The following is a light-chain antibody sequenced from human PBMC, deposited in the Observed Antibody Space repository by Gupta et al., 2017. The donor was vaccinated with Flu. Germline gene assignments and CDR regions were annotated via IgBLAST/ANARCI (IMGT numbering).Light chain of an antibody. J-gene: IGKJ4*01. CDR2: DAS. CDR1: QTVGRQ. V-gene: IGKV3-11*01. CDR3: QQRSRWPLT. Sequence: GERATLSCRASQTVGRQLAWYQQKPGRASMLLIYDASNRATDIPARFSGSGSGTDFTLTISSLEFEDFAVYFCQQRSRWPLTFGGGTKVEIK.